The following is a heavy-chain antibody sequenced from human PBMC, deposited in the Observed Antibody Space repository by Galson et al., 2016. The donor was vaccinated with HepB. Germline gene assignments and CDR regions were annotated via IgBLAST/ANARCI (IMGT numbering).Heavy chain of an antibody. CDR3: ARARGNFWRGFDY. CDR2: IDHSGGT. J-gene: IGHJ4*02. Sequence: SETLSLTCAVDGGSFSGYYWNWIRQPPGKGLAWIGEIDHSGGTNYNPSLKSRVTILLNTSKNQFSLQLTSVTAADTAVYYCARARGNFWRGFDYWGQGTLVTVSS. CDR1: GGSFSGYY. D-gene: IGHD4-23*01. V-gene: IGHV4-34*01.